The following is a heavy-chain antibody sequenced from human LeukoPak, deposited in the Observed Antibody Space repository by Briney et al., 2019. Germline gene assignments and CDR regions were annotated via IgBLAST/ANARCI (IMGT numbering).Heavy chain of an antibody. CDR1: GFTLSSYG. Sequence: GGSLRLSCAASGFTLSSYGMHWVRQAPGRGLEWVTVISYDGSKKYYADSVKGRFTISRDNSKNTLYLQMNSLRAEDTAVYYCARDKDAFGDYSAAFDIWGQGTMVSVSS. D-gene: IGHD4-17*01. V-gene: IGHV3-30*03. CDR2: ISYDGSKK. CDR3: ARDKDAFGDYSAAFDI. J-gene: IGHJ3*02.